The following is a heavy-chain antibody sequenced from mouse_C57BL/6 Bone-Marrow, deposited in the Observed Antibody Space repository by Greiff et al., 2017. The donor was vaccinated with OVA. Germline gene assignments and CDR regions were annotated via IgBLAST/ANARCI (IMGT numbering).Heavy chain of an antibody. Sequence: QVQLQQPGAELVRPGTSVKLSCKASGYTFTSYWMHWVKQRPGQGLEWIGVIDPSDSYTNYNQKFKGKATLTVDTSSSTAYMQLSSLTSEDSAVYYCARETPWGNSFAYWGQGTLVTVSA. CDR3: ARETPWGNSFAY. D-gene: IGHD2-1*01. CDR1: GYTFTSYW. V-gene: IGHV1-59*01. CDR2: IDPSDSYT. J-gene: IGHJ3*01.